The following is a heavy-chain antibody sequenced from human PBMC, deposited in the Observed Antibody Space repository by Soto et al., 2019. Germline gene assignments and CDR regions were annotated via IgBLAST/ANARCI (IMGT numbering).Heavy chain of an antibody. CDR1: GGSISSYY. J-gene: IGHJ4*02. CDR3: ARGPEQLWPRLRTGPQNYFDY. Sequence: SETLSLTCTVSGGSISSYYWSWIRQPPGKGLEWIGYIYYSGSTNYNPSLKSRVTISVDTSKNQFSLKLSSVTAADTAVYYCARGPEQLWPRLRTGPQNYFDYWGQGTLVTVSS. CDR2: IYYSGST. D-gene: IGHD5-18*01. V-gene: IGHV4-59*01.